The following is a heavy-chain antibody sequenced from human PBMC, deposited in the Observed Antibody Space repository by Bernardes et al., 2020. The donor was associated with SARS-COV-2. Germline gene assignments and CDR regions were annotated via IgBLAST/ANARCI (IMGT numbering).Heavy chain of an antibody. V-gene: IGHV1-2*02. D-gene: IGHD2-2*01. CDR2: LTPNSGAT. CDR3: ARDLYCSTTSCYYNWFDL. Sequence: ASVKVSCTASGYTFIGYNIHWVRQAPGQGLEWMGWLTPNSGATTSAQNFQGRVTMTRDTSINTAYMELSSLRSDDTAVYYCARDLYCSTTSCYYNWFDLWGQGTLVTVSS. J-gene: IGHJ5*02. CDR1: GYTFIGYN.